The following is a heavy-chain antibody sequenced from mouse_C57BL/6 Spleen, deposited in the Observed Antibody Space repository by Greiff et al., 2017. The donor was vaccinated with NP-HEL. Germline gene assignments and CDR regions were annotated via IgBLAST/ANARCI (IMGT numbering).Heavy chain of an antibody. V-gene: IGHV1-50*01. Sequence: VQLQQSGAELVKPGASVKLSCKASGYTFTSYWMQWVKQRPGQGLEWIGEIDPSDSYTNYNQKFKGKATLTVDTSSSTAYMQLSSLTSEDSAVYYCERGNYDGLANSAYWGQGTLVTVSA. CDR2: IDPSDSYT. CDR1: GYTFTSYW. D-gene: IGHD2-3*01. J-gene: IGHJ3*01. CDR3: ERGNYDGLANSAY.